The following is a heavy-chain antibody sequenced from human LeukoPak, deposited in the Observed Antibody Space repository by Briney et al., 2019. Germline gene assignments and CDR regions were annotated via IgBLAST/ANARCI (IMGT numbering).Heavy chain of an antibody. V-gene: IGHV3-30-3*01. J-gene: IGHJ4*02. D-gene: IGHD5/OR15-5a*01. CDR1: GFTFSSYA. CDR3: ARDIGNIVSTIVPVY. Sequence: GRSLRLSCAASGFTFSSYAMHWVRQAPGKGLEWVAVISYDGSNKYYADSVKGRFTISRDNSKNTLYLQMNSLRAEDTAVYYCARDIGNIVSTIVPVYWGQGTLVTVSS. CDR2: ISYDGSNK.